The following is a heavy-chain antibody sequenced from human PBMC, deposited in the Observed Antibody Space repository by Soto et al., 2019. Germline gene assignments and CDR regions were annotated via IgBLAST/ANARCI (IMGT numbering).Heavy chain of an antibody. CDR2: INGYTGNT. CDR1: GYTFTSYG. Sequence: QVQLVQSGAEVKKPGASVKVSCKASGYTFTSYGLSWVRQAPGQGLEWMGWINGYTGNTNYAQKCQGRVPRNTDTTTNTAYLDVWNLISDDTAVYYCARSWVTGNGGIDVWGQGTTVTVSS. V-gene: IGHV1-18*01. CDR3: ARSWVTGNGGIDV. J-gene: IGHJ6*02. D-gene: IGHD1-1*01.